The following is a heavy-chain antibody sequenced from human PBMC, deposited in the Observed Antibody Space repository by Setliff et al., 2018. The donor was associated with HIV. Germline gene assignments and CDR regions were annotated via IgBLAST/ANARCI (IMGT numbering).Heavy chain of an antibody. CDR1: GGSISSGEYY. Sequence: PSETLSLTCTVSGGSISSGEYYWNWIRQHPGKGLGWIGYISYSGSTHYNPSLRSRVTISVDTSKNHFSLKLSSVTAADTAVFYCARVPFTTGFDYWGQGILVTVSS. V-gene: IGHV4-30-4*01. J-gene: IGHJ4*02. D-gene: IGHD3-3*01. CDR3: ARVPFTTGFDY. CDR2: ISYSGST.